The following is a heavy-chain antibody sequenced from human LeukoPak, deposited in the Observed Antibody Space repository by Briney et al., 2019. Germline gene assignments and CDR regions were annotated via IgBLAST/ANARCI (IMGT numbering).Heavy chain of an antibody. Sequence: GESLKISCKGSGYSVTSYWIGWVRQMPGKGLEWMGIIYPGDSDTRYSPYFQGQVTISAHKSISTAYLQWSSLKASDTAMYYCARFPPYCSGGSCYSDYYYYGMDVWGQGTTVTVSS. D-gene: IGHD2-15*01. J-gene: IGHJ6*02. CDR3: ARFPPYCSGGSCYSDYYYYGMDV. CDR1: GYSVTSYW. V-gene: IGHV5-51*01. CDR2: IYPGDSDT.